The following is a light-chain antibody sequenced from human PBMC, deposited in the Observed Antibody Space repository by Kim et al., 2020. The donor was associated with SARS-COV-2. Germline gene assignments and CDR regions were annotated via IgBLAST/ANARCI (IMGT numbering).Light chain of an antibody. Sequence: GDRVTLTCRASQTITTWLAGYQQKAGKAPQLLIYAASTLESGIPSRFSGSGSGTEFSLTITSLQPDDFASYYCQQYYSYPWTFGHGTKVDIK. CDR3: QQYYSYPWT. CDR1: QTITTW. J-gene: IGKJ1*01. CDR2: AAS. V-gene: IGKV1-5*01.